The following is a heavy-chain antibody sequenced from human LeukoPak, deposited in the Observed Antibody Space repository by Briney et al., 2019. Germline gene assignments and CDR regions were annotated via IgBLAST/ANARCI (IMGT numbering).Heavy chain of an antibody. CDR3: ASGVQHCADGDCYSIY. V-gene: IGHV3-21*01. J-gene: IGHJ4*02. Sequence: GGSLRLSCAASGFTFSTYGMNWVRQAPGKGLEWVSSISSRSDSIQYADALRGRFTVSRDNSKNSLFLQMNSVTAEDTAVYYCASGVQHCADGDCYSIYWGQGTLVTVSP. CDR2: ISSRSDSI. CDR1: GFTFSTYG. D-gene: IGHD2-21*01.